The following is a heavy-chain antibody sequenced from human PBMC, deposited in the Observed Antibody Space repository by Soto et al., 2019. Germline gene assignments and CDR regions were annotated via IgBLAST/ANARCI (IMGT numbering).Heavy chain of an antibody. Sequence: SETLSLTCTVSGGSISSGGYYWSWIRQHPGKGLEWIGYIYYSGSTYYNPSLKSRVTISVDTSKNQFSLKLSSVTAADTAVYYCARVSSGWYVDYWGQGTLVTVSS. CDR1: GGSISSGGYY. D-gene: IGHD6-19*01. CDR3: ARVSSGWYVDY. J-gene: IGHJ4*02. CDR2: IYYSGST. V-gene: IGHV4-31*03.